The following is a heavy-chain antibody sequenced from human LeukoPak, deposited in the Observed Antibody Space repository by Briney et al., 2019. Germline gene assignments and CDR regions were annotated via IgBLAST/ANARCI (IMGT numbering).Heavy chain of an antibody. J-gene: IGHJ4*02. CDR3: ARGLSLSRPFDY. CDR2: INHSGST. CDR1: GGSFSGYY. V-gene: IGHV4-34*01. Sequence: SETLSLTCAVYGGSFSGYYWSWIRQPPGKGLEWIGEINHSGSTNYNPSLKSRVTISVDTSKNQFSLKLSSVTAADTAMYYCARGLSLSRPFDYWGQGTLVTVSS.